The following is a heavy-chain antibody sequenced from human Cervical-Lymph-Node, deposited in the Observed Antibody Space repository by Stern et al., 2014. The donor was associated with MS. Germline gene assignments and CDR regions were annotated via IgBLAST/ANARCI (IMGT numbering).Heavy chain of an antibody. CDR1: GFTFSGYG. V-gene: IGHV3-33*01. CDR3: ARGRNVGVNYYFDY. CDR2: IWSDGSNP. Sequence: VQLVESGGGVVQPGKSLRLSCVASGFTFSGYGIHWVRQDPGPRLGWGAFIWSDGSNPSYADSVQGRFTIARDNLQNTLHLHMNNVTAADTARYYCARGRNVGVNYYFDYWGQGSLVTVSS. J-gene: IGHJ4*02. D-gene: IGHD3-16*01.